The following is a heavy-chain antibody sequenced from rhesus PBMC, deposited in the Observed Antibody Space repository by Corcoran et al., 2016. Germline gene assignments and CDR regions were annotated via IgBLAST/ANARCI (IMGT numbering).Heavy chain of an antibody. J-gene: IGHJ4*01. D-gene: IGHD1-32*01. Sequence: QVQLQESCPGLVKPSETLSLTCAVSGGSVSSRNWWRGIRHPPGKVLEWIGDISGSSCRTYYNPSLMSPVTISTDTSKNQFSLKLSSMTAADTAVDYWAGGWNGFDYWGQGVLVTVSS. CDR2: ISGSSCRT. CDR3: AGGWNGFDY. CDR1: GGSVSSRNW. V-gene: IGHV4-65*01.